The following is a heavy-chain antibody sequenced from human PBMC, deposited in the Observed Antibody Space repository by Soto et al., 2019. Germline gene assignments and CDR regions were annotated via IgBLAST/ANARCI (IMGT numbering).Heavy chain of an antibody. CDR1: GGTFSSYT. V-gene: IGHV1-69*02. D-gene: IGHD3-3*01. J-gene: IGHJ5*02. CDR2: IIPIHGVT. Sequence: SVKVSCKASGGTFSSYTISWVRQAPGQGLEWMGRIIPIHGVTNYAQKFQGRVTITADKSTGTAYMELSSLRSEDTAVYYCATVSGLLFRWFDPWGQGTLVTVSS. CDR3: ATVSGLLFRWFDP.